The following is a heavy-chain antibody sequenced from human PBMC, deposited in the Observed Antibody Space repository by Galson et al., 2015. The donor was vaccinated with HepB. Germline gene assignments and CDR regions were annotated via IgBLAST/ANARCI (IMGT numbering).Heavy chain of an antibody. J-gene: IGHJ4*02. CDR3: AREYNIVGMKHTDY. CDR2: IGSSSSTI. V-gene: IGHV3-48*01. CDR1: GFTFSSYS. D-gene: IGHD1-26*01. Sequence: SLRLSCAASGFTFSSYSMNWVRQAPGKGLEWVSYIGSSSSTIYYADSVKGRFTISRDNAKNSLYLQMNSLRAEDTAVYYCAREYNIVGMKHTDYWGQGTLVTVSS.